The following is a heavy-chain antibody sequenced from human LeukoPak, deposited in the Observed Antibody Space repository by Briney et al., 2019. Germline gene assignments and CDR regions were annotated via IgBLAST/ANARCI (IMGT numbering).Heavy chain of an antibody. J-gene: IGHJ4*02. D-gene: IGHD5-18*01. V-gene: IGHV4-59*01. CDR1: GDSIISYY. CDR2: IHHFGRT. CDR3: ARGLWTQPGLVPFNY. Sequence: SETLSLTCSVSGDSIISYYWNWLRQSPGKGLEWIGNIHHFGRTEYNSSLRSRVTMFLDSSKDQFSLKLTSVTPTDTAVYYCARGLWTQPGLVPFNYWGQGILVTVSS.